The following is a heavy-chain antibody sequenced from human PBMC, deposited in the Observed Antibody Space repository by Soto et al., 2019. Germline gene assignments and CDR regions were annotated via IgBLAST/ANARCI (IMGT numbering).Heavy chain of an antibody. CDR1: GFTFSNAW. CDR2: IKSKTDGETT. V-gene: IGHV3-15*07. D-gene: IGHD6-6*01. CDR3: STSGSSPDY. J-gene: IGHJ4*02. Sequence: EVQLAESGGDLVKPGGSLRLSCAASGFTFSNAWMNWVRQAPGKGLEWVGRIKSKTDGETTDYPAPVKGRSTISRDDAKNMLFLQMNSLKTEATAVYSCSTSGSSPDYWGRGSLVTVSS.